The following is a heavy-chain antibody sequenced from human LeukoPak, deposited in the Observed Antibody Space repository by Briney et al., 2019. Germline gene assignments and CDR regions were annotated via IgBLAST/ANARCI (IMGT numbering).Heavy chain of an antibody. Sequence: SETLSLTCAVYGGSFSGYYWSWIRQPPGKGLEWIGEINHSGSTNYNPSLKSRVTITVDTSKNQFSLKLSSVTAADTAVYYCARGISSRGDYWGQGTLVTVSS. J-gene: IGHJ4*02. CDR2: INHSGST. CDR1: GGSFSGYY. D-gene: IGHD6-13*01. CDR3: ARGISSRGDY. V-gene: IGHV4-34*01.